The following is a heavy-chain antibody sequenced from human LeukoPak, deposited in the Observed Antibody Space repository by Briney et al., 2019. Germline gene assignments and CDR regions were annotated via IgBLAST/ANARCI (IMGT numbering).Heavy chain of an antibody. J-gene: IGHJ4*02. CDR3: ARVGGAYNSFDY. V-gene: IGHV1-46*01. D-gene: IGHD5-24*01. Sequence: ASVKVSCKASGYTFTSYYMHWVRQAPGQGLEWMGIINPSGGSTSYAQKFQGRVTMTRDMSTSTVYMELSSLRSEDTAVYYCARVGGAYNSFDYWGQETLVTVSS. CDR1: GYTFTSYY. CDR2: INPSGGST.